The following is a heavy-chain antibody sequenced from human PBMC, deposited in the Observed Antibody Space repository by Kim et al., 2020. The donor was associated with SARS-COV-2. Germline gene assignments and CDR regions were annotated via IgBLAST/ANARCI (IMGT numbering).Heavy chain of an antibody. CDR3: AKSPELLWFGELFNFDY. CDR2: ISGSGGST. J-gene: IGHJ4*02. Sequence: GGSLRLSCAASGFTFSSYAMSWVRQAPGKGLEWVSAISGSGGSTYYADSVKGRFTISRDNSKNTLYLQMNSLRAEDTAVYYCAKSPELLWFGELFNFDYWGQGTLVTVSS. V-gene: IGHV3-23*01. D-gene: IGHD3-10*01. CDR1: GFTFSSYA.